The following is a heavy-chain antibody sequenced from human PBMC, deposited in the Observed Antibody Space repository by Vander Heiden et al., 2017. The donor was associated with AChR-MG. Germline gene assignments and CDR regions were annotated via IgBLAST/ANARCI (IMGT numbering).Heavy chain of an antibody. V-gene: IGHV1-69*06. CDR2: IIPIFGTA. CDR1: GGTFSSYA. J-gene: IGHJ6*03. D-gene: IGHD2-2*01. Sequence: QVQLVQSGAEVKKPGSSVKVSCKASGGTFSSYAISWVRQAPGQGLEWMGGIIPIFGTANYAQKFQGRVTITADKSTSTAYMELSSLRSEDTAVYYCARAYPRREYQLLWAYMDVWGKGTTVTVSS. CDR3: ARAYPRREYQLLWAYMDV.